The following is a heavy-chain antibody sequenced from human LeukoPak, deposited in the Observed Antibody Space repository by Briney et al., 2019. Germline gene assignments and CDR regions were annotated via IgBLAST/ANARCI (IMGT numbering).Heavy chain of an antibody. J-gene: IGHJ4*02. CDR1: GGTFSSYA. D-gene: IGHD4-17*01. CDR3: ARDSPSDYGDRNYFDY. CDR2: IIPIFGTA. Sequence: SVKVSCKASGGTFSSYAISWVRQAPGQGLEWMGRIIPIFGTANYAQKFQGRVTITTDGSTSTAYMELSSLRSEDTAVYYCARDSPSDYGDRNYFDYWGQGTLVTVSS. V-gene: IGHV1-69*05.